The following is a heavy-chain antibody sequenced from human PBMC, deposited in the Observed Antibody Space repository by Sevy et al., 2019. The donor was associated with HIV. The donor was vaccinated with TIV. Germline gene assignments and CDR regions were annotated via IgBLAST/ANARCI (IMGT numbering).Heavy chain of an antibody. Sequence: GESLKISCKGSGYSFTTYWIGWMRQMPGKDLEWIGIIYPSDSEIRCSPPFQGQVTISADKSISTAYLQWSSLKASDSAVYYCVIGGRDSYVRYNDWHADYWGQGTLVTVSS. CDR2: IYPSDSEI. J-gene: IGHJ4*02. CDR1: GYSFTTYW. V-gene: IGHV5-51*01. D-gene: IGHD3-9*01. CDR3: VIGGRDSYVRYNDWHADY.